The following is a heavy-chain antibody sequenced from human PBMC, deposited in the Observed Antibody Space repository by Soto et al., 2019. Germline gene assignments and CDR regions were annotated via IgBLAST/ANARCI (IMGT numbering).Heavy chain of an antibody. D-gene: IGHD6-6*01. V-gene: IGHV4-30-2*01. J-gene: IGHJ5*02. Sequence: QLQLQESGSGLVKPSQTLSLTCAVSGGSISSGGFSWSWIRQPPGKGLEAIGYIYHSGSTYYNPALQRRVTLSVDRSKNQFSLKLSSVTDADTAVYYCAGGIAARPLGSWGQGTLVTVSS. CDR1: GGSISSGGFS. CDR3: AGGIAARPLGS. CDR2: IYHSGST.